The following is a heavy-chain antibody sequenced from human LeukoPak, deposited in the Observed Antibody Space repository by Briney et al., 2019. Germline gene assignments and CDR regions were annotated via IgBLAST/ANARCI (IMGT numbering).Heavy chain of an antibody. CDR2: ISATGGST. Sequence: PGGSLRLSCAASGFTFSIYDMSWVRQAPGKGLEWVSSISATGGSTYYADSVKGRFTISRDNSKNTLYLQMNSLRAEDTAVYYCARGYIVVDYPPDYWGQGTLVTVSS. CDR1: GFTFSIYD. D-gene: IGHD2-15*01. J-gene: IGHJ4*02. V-gene: IGHV3-23*01. CDR3: ARGYIVVDYPPDY.